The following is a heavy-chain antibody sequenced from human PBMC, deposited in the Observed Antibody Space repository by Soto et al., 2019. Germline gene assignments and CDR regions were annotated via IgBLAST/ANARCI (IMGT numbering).Heavy chain of an antibody. CDR2: ISGSGDST. J-gene: IGHJ6*02. CDR1: GFIFSSYA. D-gene: IGHD6-13*01. Sequence: EVQLLESGEGLVQPGGSLRLSCAASGFIFSSYAMSWVRQAPGKGLEWVSVISGSGDSTYYADSVRGRFTISRDNSKNTLYLQMNSLRAEDTAVYYCAKDRDGAAAGPTKFYGMDVWGQGTTVTVSS. CDR3: AKDRDGAAAGPTKFYGMDV. V-gene: IGHV3-23*01.